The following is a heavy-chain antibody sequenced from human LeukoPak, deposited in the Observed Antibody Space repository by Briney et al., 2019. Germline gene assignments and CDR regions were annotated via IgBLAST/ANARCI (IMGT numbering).Heavy chain of an antibody. CDR1: GGSISSYY. Sequence: NSSETLSLTCTVSGGSISSYYWSWIRQPAGKGLEWIGRIYTSGNTNYNPSLKSRVTMSLDKSKDQFSLKLSSVTAADTAVYYCARGTTFDQWGRGTLVTVSS. V-gene: IGHV4-4*07. D-gene: IGHD1-1*01. CDR2: IYTSGNT. CDR3: ARGTTFDQ. J-gene: IGHJ4*02.